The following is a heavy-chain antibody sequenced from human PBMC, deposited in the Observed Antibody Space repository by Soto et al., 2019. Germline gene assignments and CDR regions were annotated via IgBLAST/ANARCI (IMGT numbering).Heavy chain of an antibody. Sequence: GGSLRLSCAACGFTFSSYAMSWVRQAPGKGMEWVSAISGSGGSTSYADSVKGRFTISRDNSKNTLHLQMNSQRAEDTAVYYSASYRSEDSSPPDYWGQGTLVTVSS. CDR3: ASYRSEDSSPPDY. V-gene: IGHV3-23*01. D-gene: IGHD3-16*02. CDR2: ISGSGGST. CDR1: GFTFSSYA. J-gene: IGHJ4*02.